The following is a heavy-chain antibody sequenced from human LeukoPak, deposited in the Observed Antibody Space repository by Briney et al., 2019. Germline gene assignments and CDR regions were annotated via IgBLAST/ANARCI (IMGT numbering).Heavy chain of an antibody. D-gene: IGHD3-3*01. CDR3: AKDKGDFWSGHHY. J-gene: IGHJ4*02. V-gene: IGHV3-23*01. Sequence: GESLRLSCAASGFTFNTYAMSWVRQAPGKGLEWVSSITGSGGSTYYADSVKGRFTISRDNSKNTLYLQMSSLRAGDTAVYYCAKDKGDFWSGHHYWGQGTLVTVSS. CDR1: GFTFNTYA. CDR2: ITGSGGST.